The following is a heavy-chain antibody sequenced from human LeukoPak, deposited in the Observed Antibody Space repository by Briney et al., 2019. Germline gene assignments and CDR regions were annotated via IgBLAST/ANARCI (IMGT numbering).Heavy chain of an antibody. Sequence: SETLSLTCTVSGGSFGNYYWSWIRQPPGKGLEWIGYIHDSGTTNYNPSLKSRVTISVDTSKNQFSLKLSSVTAADTAVYYCAAGPDHDYGANWGQGTLVTVSS. V-gene: IGHV4-59*01. CDR1: GGSFGNYY. J-gene: IGHJ4*02. D-gene: IGHD4-17*01. CDR2: IHDSGTT. CDR3: AAGPDHDYGAN.